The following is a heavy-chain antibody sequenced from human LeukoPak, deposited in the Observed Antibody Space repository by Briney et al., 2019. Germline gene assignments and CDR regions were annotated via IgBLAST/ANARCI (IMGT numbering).Heavy chain of an antibody. CDR3: AKDREGAATYGSGSYYPLDY. CDR2: ISGSGGST. V-gene: IGHV3-23*01. CDR1: GFTFSSYA. J-gene: IGHJ4*02. Sequence: PGGSLGLSCAASGFTFSSYAMSWVRQAPGKGLEWVSAISGSGGSTYYADSVKGRFTISRDNSKNTLYLQMNSLRAEDTAVYYCAKDREGAATYGSGSYYPLDYWGQGTLVTVSS. D-gene: IGHD3-10*01.